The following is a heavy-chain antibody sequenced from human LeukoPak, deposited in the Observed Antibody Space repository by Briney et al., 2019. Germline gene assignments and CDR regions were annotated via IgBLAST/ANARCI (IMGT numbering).Heavy chain of an antibody. CDR3: ARDHYYDSSGPFDY. CDR2: ISAYNGNT. CDR1: GYTFTSYY. Sequence: GASVKVSCKASGYTFTSYYMHWVRQAPGQGLEWMGWISAYNGNTNYAQKLQGRVTMTTDTSTSTAYMELRSLRSDDTAVYYCARDHYYDSSGPFDYWGQGTLVTVSS. J-gene: IGHJ4*02. V-gene: IGHV1-18*04. D-gene: IGHD3-22*01.